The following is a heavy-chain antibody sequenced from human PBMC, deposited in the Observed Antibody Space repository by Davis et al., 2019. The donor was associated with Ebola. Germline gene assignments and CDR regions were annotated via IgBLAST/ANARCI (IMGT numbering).Heavy chain of an antibody. V-gene: IGHV5-51*01. Sequence: PGGSLRPSCKGSGYSFTSYWIGWVRQMPGKGLEWMGIIYPGDSDTRYSPSFQGQVTISADKSISTAYLQWSSLKASDTAMYYCARRGSTMFNWFDPWGQGTLVTVSS. CDR3: ARRGSTMFNWFDP. D-gene: IGHD3-10*02. J-gene: IGHJ5*02. CDR1: GYSFTSYW. CDR2: IYPGDSDT.